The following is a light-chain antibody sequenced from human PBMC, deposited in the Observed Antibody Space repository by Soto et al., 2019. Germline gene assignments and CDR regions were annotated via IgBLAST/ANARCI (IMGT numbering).Light chain of an antibody. CDR1: QSVSSSY. V-gene: IGKV3-20*01. CDR3: QQYGSSPRT. J-gene: IGKJ1*01. CDR2: GAS. Sequence: EIVLTQSPGTLSXSPXXRXTXXXXASQSVSSSYLAWYQQKPGQAPRLLIYGASSRATGIPDRFSGSGSGTDFTLTISRLEPEDFAVYYCQQYGSSPRTFGQGTTV.